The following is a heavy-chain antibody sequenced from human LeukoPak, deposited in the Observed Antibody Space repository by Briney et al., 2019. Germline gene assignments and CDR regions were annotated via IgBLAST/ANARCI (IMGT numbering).Heavy chain of an antibody. V-gene: IGHV3-48*03. D-gene: IGHD3-9*01. CDR2: ISSSGSTM. CDR1: GFTFSSYE. Sequence: QAGGSLRLSCAASGFTFSSYEMNWVRQAPGKGLEWVSYISSSGSTMYYADSVKGRFTISRDNAKNSLYLQMNSLRAEDTAVYYCAKAYQKNTGTINWGQGTLVTVSS. J-gene: IGHJ4*02. CDR3: AKAYQKNTGTIN.